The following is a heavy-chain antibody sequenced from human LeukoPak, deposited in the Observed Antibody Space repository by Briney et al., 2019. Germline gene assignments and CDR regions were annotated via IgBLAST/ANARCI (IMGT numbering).Heavy chain of an antibody. CDR2: ISSSSSYI. V-gene: IGHV3-21*01. CDR1: AFTFSSYS. CDR3: AGDVTYSYSYDAFDI. Sequence: ASLRLSCAASAFTFSSYSMNWVRQAPAKGLEWVSSISSSSSYIYYADSVKGRFTISRDNAKNSLYLQMNSLSAEDTAVYYCAGDVTYSYSYDAFDIWGQGTMVTVSS. J-gene: IGHJ3*02. D-gene: IGHD5-18*01.